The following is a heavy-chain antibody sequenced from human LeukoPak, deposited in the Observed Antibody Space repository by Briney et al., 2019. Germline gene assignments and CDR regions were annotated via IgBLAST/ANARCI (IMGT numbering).Heavy chain of an antibody. CDR1: GVFIDTSSYY. CDR2: IYYSGDT. D-gene: IGHD4-17*01. V-gene: IGHV4-39*01. CDR3: AMDYGDYPDY. Sequence: PSETLSLTCAVSGVFIDTSSYYCGWIRQPPGKGLEWIGYIYYSGDTHYNASLKSRVTISADTSKNQFSLNLRSVTAADTAVYYCAMDYGDYPDYWGQGTLVTVSS. J-gene: IGHJ4*02.